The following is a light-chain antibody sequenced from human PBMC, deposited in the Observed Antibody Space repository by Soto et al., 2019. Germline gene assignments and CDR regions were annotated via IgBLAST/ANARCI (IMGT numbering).Light chain of an antibody. J-gene: IGLJ3*02. CDR1: SSDIGYYNY. Sequence: QSVLTQPASVSGSPGQWITISCTGTSSDIGYYNYVSWYQQDPGKAPKLIIYEVSNRPSGVSNRFSGSKSGNTALLTISGLQAEDEANYYCSSYTRSNTLVVFGGGTKLTVL. V-gene: IGLV2-14*01. CDR3: SSYTRSNTLVV. CDR2: EVS.